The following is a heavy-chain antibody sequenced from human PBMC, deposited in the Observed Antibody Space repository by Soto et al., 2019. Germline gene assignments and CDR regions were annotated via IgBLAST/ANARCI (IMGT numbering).Heavy chain of an antibody. J-gene: IGHJ6*02. CDR2: INPNSGGT. CDR1: GYTFTGYY. V-gene: IGHV1-2*04. Sequence: ASVKVSCKASGYTFTGYYMHWVRQAPGQGLEWMGWINPNSGGTNYAQKFQGWVTMTRDTSISTAYMELSRLRSDDTAVYYCARVDCSSTSCPGRYYGMDVWGQGTPVTVYS. D-gene: IGHD2-2*01. CDR3: ARVDCSSTSCPGRYYGMDV.